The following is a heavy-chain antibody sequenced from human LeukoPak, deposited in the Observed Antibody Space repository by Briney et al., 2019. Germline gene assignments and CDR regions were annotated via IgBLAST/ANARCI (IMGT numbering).Heavy chain of an antibody. D-gene: IGHD6-19*01. CDR3: ARGRLVLKYYYYYMDV. J-gene: IGHJ6*03. CDR2: IYTSGST. Sequence: PSETLSLTCTVSGGSISSYYWSWIRQPAGKGLEWIGRIYTSGSTNYNPSLKSRVTMSVDTSKNQFSLKLSSVTAADTAVYYCARGRLVLKYYYYYMDVWGKGTTVTVSS. CDR1: GGSISSYY. V-gene: IGHV4-4*07.